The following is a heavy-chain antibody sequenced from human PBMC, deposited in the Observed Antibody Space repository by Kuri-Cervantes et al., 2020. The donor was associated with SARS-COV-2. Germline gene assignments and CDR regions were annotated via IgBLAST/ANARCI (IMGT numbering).Heavy chain of an antibody. V-gene: IGHV4-34*01. J-gene: IGHJ6*03. CDR1: GGSFSGYY. D-gene: IGHD3-22*01. Sequence: ESLKISCAVYGGSFSGYYWSWIRQPPGKGLEWIGEINHSGSTNYNPTLKSRVTISVDTSKNQFSLSLSSVTAADTALYYCARVSINHYYDRSGYYLDVWGKGTTVTVSS. CDR2: INHSGST. CDR3: ARVSINHYYDRSGYYLDV.